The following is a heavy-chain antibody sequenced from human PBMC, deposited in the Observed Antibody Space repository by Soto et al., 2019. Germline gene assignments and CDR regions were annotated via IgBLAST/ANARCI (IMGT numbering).Heavy chain of an antibody. CDR2: ISSSSSYI. V-gene: IGHV3-21*01. J-gene: IGHJ6*02. CDR1: GFTFSSYS. CDR3: ARQGWCSSTSCPVTYYYYGMDV. Sequence: PGGSLRLSCAASGFTFSSYSMNWVRQAPGKGLEWVSSISSSSSYIYYADSVKGRFTISRDNAKNSLYLQMNSLRAEDTAVYYCARQGWCSSTSCPVTYYYYGMDVWGQGTTVTVSS. D-gene: IGHD2-2*01.